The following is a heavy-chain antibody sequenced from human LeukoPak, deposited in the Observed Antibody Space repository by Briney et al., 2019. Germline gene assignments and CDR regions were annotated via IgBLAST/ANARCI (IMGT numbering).Heavy chain of an antibody. CDR1: GFTVSSNY. CDR3: ARHRFLEWLPPYYMDV. J-gene: IGHJ6*03. Sequence: KTGGSLRLSCAASGFTVSSNYMSWVRQAPGKGLEWIGSIYYSGSTYYNPSLKSRVTISVDTSKNQFSLKLSSVTAADTAVYYCARHRFLEWLPPYYMDVWGKGTTVTVSS. CDR2: IYYSGST. D-gene: IGHD3-3*01. V-gene: IGHV4-39*01.